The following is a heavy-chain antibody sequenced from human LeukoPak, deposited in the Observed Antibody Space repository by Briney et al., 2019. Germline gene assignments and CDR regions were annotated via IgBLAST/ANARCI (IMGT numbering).Heavy chain of an antibody. D-gene: IGHD3-3*01. CDR2: ISIGGDTT. CDR1: GFTFSSHG. J-gene: IGHJ5*02. CDR3: AKDGQYDFWSGYQFDP. V-gene: IGHV3-23*01. Sequence: PGGSLRLSCAASGFTFSSHGMCWVRQAPGRGLEWVSSISIGGDTTYSDSVKGRFTISRDNSKNTLYLQMNSLRAEDMAVYYCAKDGQYDFWSGYQFDPWGQGTLVTVSS.